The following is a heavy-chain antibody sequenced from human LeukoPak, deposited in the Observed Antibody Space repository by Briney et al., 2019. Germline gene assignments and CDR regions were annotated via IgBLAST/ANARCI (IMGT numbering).Heavy chain of an antibody. CDR2: GSDIGGT. D-gene: IGHD3-3*01. CDR1: GGSLNGHY. V-gene: IGHV4-34*01. Sequence: SETLSLTCAVYGGSLNGHYWSWIRQSPGKGLEWIGEGSDIGGTKFNPSLKSRVSISADTSKNQFSLKLTSMTAADTAVYYCAKNGQSGFSFDPWGQGTLVTVSS. CDR3: AKNGQSGFSFDP. J-gene: IGHJ5*02.